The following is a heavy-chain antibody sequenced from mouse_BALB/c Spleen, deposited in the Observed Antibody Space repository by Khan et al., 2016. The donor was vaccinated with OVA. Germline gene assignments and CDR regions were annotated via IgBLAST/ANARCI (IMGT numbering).Heavy chain of an antibody. Sequence: EVELVESGGGLVKPGGSLKLSCAASGFTFSSYTMSWVRQTPEKRLEWVATISSGGTYTYYVDSVEGRFTLSRDNAKNTLYLEMTSLKSEDTDIYYCTRGEGYYGNSYAIEFWGKGTSGTVSS. CDR1: GFTFSSYT. V-gene: IGHV5-6-4*01. J-gene: IGHJ4*01. CDR3: TRGEGYYGNSYAIEF. D-gene: IGHD2-1*01. CDR2: ISSGGTYT.